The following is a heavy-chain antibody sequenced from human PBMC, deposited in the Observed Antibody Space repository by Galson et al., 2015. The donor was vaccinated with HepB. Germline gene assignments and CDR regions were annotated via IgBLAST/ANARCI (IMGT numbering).Heavy chain of an antibody. CDR2: INSDGSST. J-gene: IGHJ6*02. CDR1: GFTSSSYV. D-gene: IGHD4-17*01. CDR3: HTTTVTTGYYAMDV. V-gene: IGHV3-74*01. Sequence: SLRLSCAASGFTSSSYVMHWVRQAPGKGLVWVSRINSDGSSTGYADSVKGRFTISRDNAKNTLFLQMNSLRAEDTAVYYCHTTTVTTGYYAMDVWGQGTTVTVSS.